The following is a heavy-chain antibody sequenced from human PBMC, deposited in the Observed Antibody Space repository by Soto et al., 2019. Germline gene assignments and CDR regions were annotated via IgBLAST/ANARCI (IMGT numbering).Heavy chain of an antibody. Sequence: PSETLSLTCAVYGGSFSGYYWSWIRQPPGKGLEWIGEINHSGSTNYNPSLKSRVTISVDTSKNQFSLKLSSVTAADTAVYYCARGNLWFGELSSSGYYYYGMDVRGQGTTVTVSS. CDR3: ARGNLWFGELSSSGYYYYGMDV. V-gene: IGHV4-34*01. D-gene: IGHD3-10*01. CDR1: GGSFSGYY. J-gene: IGHJ6*02. CDR2: INHSGST.